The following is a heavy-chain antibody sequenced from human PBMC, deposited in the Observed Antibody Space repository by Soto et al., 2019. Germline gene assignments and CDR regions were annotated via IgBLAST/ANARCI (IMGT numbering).Heavy chain of an antibody. J-gene: IGHJ4*02. D-gene: IGHD3-10*01. CDR1: GGSFSGYY. CDR3: AGALGNTSGATFHY. CDR2: INHSGST. Sequence: SDTLSLTCAVYGGSFSGYYWSWIRQPPGKGLEWIGEINHSGSTNYNPSLKSRVTISVDTSRNQFSLNVNSVTAADTAVYYCAGALGNTSGATFHYWGQGALVTVSS. V-gene: IGHV4-34*01.